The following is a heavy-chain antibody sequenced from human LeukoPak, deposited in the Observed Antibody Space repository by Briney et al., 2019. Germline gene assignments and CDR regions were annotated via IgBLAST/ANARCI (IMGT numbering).Heavy chain of an antibody. J-gene: IGHJ4*02. CDR3: AKDPYDSSGYLGGYFDY. CDR2: ISWNSGSI. CDR1: GFTFDDYA. D-gene: IGHD3-22*01. V-gene: IGHV3-9*01. Sequence: PGRSLRLSCAASGFTFDDYAMHWVRQAPGKGLEWVSGISWNSGSIGYADSVKGRFTISRDNAKNSLYLQMNSLRAEDTALYYCAKDPYDSSGYLGGYFDYWGQGTLVTVSS.